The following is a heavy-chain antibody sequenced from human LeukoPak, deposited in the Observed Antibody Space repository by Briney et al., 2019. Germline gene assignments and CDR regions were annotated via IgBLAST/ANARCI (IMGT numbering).Heavy chain of an antibody. Sequence: GRSLRLSCAASGFTFSSYGRHWVRQAPGKGLEGVAVIPYDGSNKYYADSVKGRFTISRDNSKNALYLQMNSLRAEDTAVYYCAKRPHSSSWDYLQEYNWFDPWGQGTLVTVSS. CDR2: IPYDGSNK. J-gene: IGHJ5*02. CDR1: GFTFSSYG. CDR3: AKRPHSSSWDYLQEYNWFDP. D-gene: IGHD6-13*01. V-gene: IGHV3-30*18.